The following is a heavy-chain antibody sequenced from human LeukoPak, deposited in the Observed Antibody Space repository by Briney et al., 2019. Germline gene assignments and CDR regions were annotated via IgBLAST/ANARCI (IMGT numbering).Heavy chain of an antibody. CDR3: ATDYCSSTSCYENY. V-gene: IGHV4-30-4*01. CDR2: IYYSGST. Sequence: SETLSLTCTVSGGSISSSSYYWSWIRQPPGKGLEWIGYIYYSGSTYYNPSLKSRVTISVDTSKNQFSLKLSSVTAADTAVYYCATDYCSSTSCYENYWGQGTLVTVPS. J-gene: IGHJ4*02. D-gene: IGHD2-2*01. CDR1: GGSISSSSYY.